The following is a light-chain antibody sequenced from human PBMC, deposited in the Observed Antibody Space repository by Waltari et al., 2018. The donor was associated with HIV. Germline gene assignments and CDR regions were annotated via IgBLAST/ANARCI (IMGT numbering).Light chain of an antibody. CDR2: TNN. CDR3: AAWDDSLNGNV. CDR1: SSNIGTNT. V-gene: IGLV1-44*01. J-gene: IGLJ1*01. Sequence: QSVLTQPPSASGTPGQRVTISCSGSSSNIGTNTVNWYQQLPGTAPKLLIYTNNQRPSGVPVRFSGSKSGTSASLAISGLQSEDEADYYCAAWDDSLNGNVFGPGTKVTVL.